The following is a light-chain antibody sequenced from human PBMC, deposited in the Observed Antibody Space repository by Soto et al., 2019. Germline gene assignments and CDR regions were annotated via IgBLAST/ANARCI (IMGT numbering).Light chain of an antibody. V-gene: IGLV2-14*01. CDR3: TSYTSSSTLYV. Sequence: QCALSQPASVSGSPGQSITISCTGTSSDVGGYNYVSWYQQHPGKAPKLMIYDVRNRASGASNRFSGSKSGNTASLTISGLQAEDEADYYCTSYTSSSTLYVFGTGTKSPS. J-gene: IGLJ1*01. CDR2: DVR. CDR1: SSDVGGYNY.